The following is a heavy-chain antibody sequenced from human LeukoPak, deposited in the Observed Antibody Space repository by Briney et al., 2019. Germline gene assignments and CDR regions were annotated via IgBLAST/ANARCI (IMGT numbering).Heavy chain of an antibody. Sequence: SETLSLTCTVAGGSISSGSYYWSWIRQPPWKGLEWIGYIYYSGSTNYNPSLKSRVTISVDTSKNQFSLKLSSVTAADTAVYYCARGPRWGTYYYYMDVWGKGTTVTVSS. J-gene: IGHJ6*03. CDR2: IYYSGST. V-gene: IGHV4-61*01. D-gene: IGHD3-16*01. CDR3: ARGPRWGTYYYYMDV. CDR1: GGSISSGSYY.